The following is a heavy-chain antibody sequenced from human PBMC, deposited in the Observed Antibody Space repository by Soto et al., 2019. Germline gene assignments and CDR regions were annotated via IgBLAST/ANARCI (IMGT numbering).Heavy chain of an antibody. V-gene: IGHV1-69*13. CDR1: GYTFSNSA. J-gene: IGHJ4*02. CDR3: ATQAEAMDAAMIKGLPE. Sequence: ASVKVSCKASGYTFSNSAIIWVRQAPGQGLEWMGGILPIFGTPNYAQKFQGRLTISADEFSSTAYMELNILRSEDTAVYYCATQAEAMDAAMIKGLPEWGEGSMVNVSS. D-gene: IGHD5-18*01. CDR2: ILPIFGTP.